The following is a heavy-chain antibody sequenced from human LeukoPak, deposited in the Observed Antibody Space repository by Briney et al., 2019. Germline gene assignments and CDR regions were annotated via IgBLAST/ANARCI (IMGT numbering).Heavy chain of an antibody. CDR2: ISGSGTTI. Sequence: PGGSLRLSCAASGFTFSDYYMNWVRQAPGKGLEWVSFISGSGTTIYYADSVKGRFTISRDNAENSLSLQMNSLRAEDTAVYYCARDKGDYHTSGSLFVFGGQGALVTVSS. CDR1: GFTFSDYY. J-gene: IGHJ4*02. D-gene: IGHD3-22*01. V-gene: IGHV3-11*01. CDR3: ARDKGDYHTSGSLFVF.